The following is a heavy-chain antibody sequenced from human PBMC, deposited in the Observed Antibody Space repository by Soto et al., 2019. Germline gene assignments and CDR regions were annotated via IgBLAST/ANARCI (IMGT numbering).Heavy chain of an antibody. D-gene: IGHD6-6*01. J-gene: IGHJ6*03. CDR1: GFTLSGYA. CDR2: ISSNGVGT. CDR3: ARRARPDFYYMDV. Sequence: RLSCAASGFTLSGYAMDWVRQAPGKGLEYVSGISSNGVGTYYANSAQGRFTISRDNSKNTVYLQMGSLRPEDMAVYYCARRARPDFYYMDVWGKGTTVTVSS. V-gene: IGHV3-64*01.